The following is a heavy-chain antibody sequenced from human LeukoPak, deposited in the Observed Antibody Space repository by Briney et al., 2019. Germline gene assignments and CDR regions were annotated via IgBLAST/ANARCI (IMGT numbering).Heavy chain of an antibody. Sequence: TGGSRRLSCAASGFSFSDSALHWVRQAPGKGLEWVTIISYDGTNKYYADSVKGRFTISRDNSKNTLNLQMNSLRTEDTAVYYCATARDTRSGNYYYAMDVWGQGTTVTVSS. V-gene: IGHV3-30-3*01. D-gene: IGHD3-22*01. J-gene: IGHJ6*02. CDR1: GFSFSDSA. CDR2: ISYDGTNK. CDR3: ATARDTRSGNYYYAMDV.